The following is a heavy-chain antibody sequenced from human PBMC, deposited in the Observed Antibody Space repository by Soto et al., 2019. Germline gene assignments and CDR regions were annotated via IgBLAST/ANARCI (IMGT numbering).Heavy chain of an antibody. CDR3: VRDGRRGANMDV. CDR2: INAGNDDT. J-gene: IGHJ6*03. D-gene: IGHD5-12*01. Sequence: QVQLVQSGAEVKKPGASVKVSCKGAGYTFTTYPMHWVRQAPGQGLEWVGWINAGNDDTKYSQKVQGRVTIIMDTSASTAYMELSSLTSEDTAVYYCVRDGRRGANMDVWGKGTTVTVSS. V-gene: IGHV1-3*01. CDR1: GYTFTTYP.